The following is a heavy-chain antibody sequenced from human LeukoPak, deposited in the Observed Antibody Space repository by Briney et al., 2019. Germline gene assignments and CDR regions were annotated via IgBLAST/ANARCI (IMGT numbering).Heavy chain of an antibody. CDR1: GGSFSDYY. CDR2: IFYSGST. V-gene: IGHV4-34*12. CDR3: ARHGNPYYDLLTGYFEN. J-gene: IGHJ4*02. Sequence: SETLSLTCAVYGGSFSDYYWSWIRQPPGKGLEWIGSIFYSGSTYYNPSLKSRVTISVDTSKNQFSLKLSSVTAADTAVYYCARHGNPYYDLLTGYFENWGQGTLVTVSS. D-gene: IGHD3-9*01.